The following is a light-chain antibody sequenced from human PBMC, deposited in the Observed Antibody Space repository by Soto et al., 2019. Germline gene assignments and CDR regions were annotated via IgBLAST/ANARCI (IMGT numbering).Light chain of an antibody. CDR1: SSDVGSYNL. CDR2: EGS. CDR3: CSYAGVV. Sequence: QSALTQPASVSGSPGKSITISCTGTSSDVGSYNLVSWYQQHPGKAPKLMIYEGSKRPSGVSNRFSGSKSGNTASLTIYGLQAEDEADYYCCSYAGVVFGGGTKLTVL. J-gene: IGLJ2*01. V-gene: IGLV2-23*01.